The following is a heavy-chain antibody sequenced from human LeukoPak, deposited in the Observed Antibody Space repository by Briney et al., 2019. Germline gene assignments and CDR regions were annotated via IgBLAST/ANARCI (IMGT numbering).Heavy chain of an antibody. J-gene: IGHJ5*02. CDR3: AMDLAGYHDP. V-gene: IGHV3-74*01. CDR2: INPDGSYT. CDR1: GFTFSTYW. D-gene: IGHD3-9*01. Sequence: HPGGSLRLSCADSGFTFSTYWIHWVRHTPGKGLDWVSRINPDGSYTSYADSVKGRFTISRDNARNTLYLQMDSLRVEDTALCYCAMDLAGYHDPWGQGTLVTVSS.